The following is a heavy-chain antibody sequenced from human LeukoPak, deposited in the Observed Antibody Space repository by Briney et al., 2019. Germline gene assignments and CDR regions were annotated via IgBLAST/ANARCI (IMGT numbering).Heavy chain of an antibody. V-gene: IGHV1-2*02. J-gene: IGHJ3*02. D-gene: IGHD2-2*01. Sequence: ASVKVSCKASGGTFSSYAISWVRQAPGQGLEWMGWINPNSGGTNYAQKFQGRVTMTRDTSISTAYMELSRLRSDDTAVYYCAVYQWDIVVVPAAIKAFDIWGQGTMVTVSS. CDR2: INPNSGGT. CDR1: GGTFSSYA. CDR3: AVYQWDIVVVPAAIKAFDI.